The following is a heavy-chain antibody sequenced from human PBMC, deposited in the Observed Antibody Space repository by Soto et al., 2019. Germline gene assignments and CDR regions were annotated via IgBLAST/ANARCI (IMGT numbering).Heavy chain of an antibody. Sequence: SETLSLTCTVSGGSISSSSYYWGWIRQPPGKGLEWIGSIYYSGSTYYNPSLKSRVTISVDTSKNQFSLKLSSVTAVDTAVYYCARLRGCNLFVYWGQGTLVTVSS. J-gene: IGHJ4*02. D-gene: IGHD6-19*01. CDR1: GGSISSSSYY. CDR2: IYYSGST. CDR3: ARLRGCNLFVY. V-gene: IGHV4-39*01.